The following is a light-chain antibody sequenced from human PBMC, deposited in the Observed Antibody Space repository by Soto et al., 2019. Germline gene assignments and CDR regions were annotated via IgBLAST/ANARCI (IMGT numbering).Light chain of an antibody. CDR3: TSHARTINFPYI. CDR2: EVN. J-gene: IGLJ1*01. CDR1: SSDVGAYNY. Sequence: QSVLTQPPSASGSPGQSVTISCTGTSSDVGAYNYVSWYQHHPGKAPKHMVYEVNKRPSGVPDRFSGSKSANTASLTVSGLQAEDEADDYCTSHARTINFPYIFGPGSKF. V-gene: IGLV2-8*01.